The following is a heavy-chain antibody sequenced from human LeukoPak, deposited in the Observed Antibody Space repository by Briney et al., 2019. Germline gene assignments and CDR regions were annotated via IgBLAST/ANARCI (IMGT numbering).Heavy chain of an antibody. V-gene: IGHV4-59*11. CDR1: GGSISSHY. Sequence: SETLSLTCTVSGGSISSHYWSWIRQPPGKGLEWIGYIYYSGSTNYNPSLKSRVTISVDTSKNQFSLKLSSVTAADTAVYYCARGVVVVPSDAFDIWGQGTMVTVSS. D-gene: IGHD2-15*01. CDR3: ARGVVVVPSDAFDI. CDR2: IYYSGST. J-gene: IGHJ3*02.